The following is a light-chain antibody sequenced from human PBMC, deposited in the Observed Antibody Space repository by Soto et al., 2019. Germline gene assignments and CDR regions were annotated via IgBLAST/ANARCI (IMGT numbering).Light chain of an antibody. CDR2: GAS. J-gene: IGKJ5*01. V-gene: IGKV3-20*01. Sequence: EVVLTQSPGTLSLSPGERATLSCRASQRFRSVYLALYQQKPVQAPRLLIYGASSRATGIPDRFSGRGSGTDFTLTISRLEPEDFAVYYCQQYGSSPPSSTFGQGTRLEIK. CDR1: QRFRSVY. CDR3: QQYGSSPPSST.